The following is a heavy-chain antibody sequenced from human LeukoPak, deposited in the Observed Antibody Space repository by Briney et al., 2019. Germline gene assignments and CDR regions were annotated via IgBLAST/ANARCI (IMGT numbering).Heavy chain of an antibody. Sequence: EASVKVSCKASGGTFSSYAISWVRQAPGQGLEWMGRIIPILGIANYAQKFQGRVTITADKSTSTAYMELSSLRSEDTAVYYCARKDDYYDSSSPLYDAFDIWGQGTMVTVSS. J-gene: IGHJ3*02. V-gene: IGHV1-69*04. D-gene: IGHD3-22*01. CDR1: GGTFSSYA. CDR2: IIPILGIA. CDR3: ARKDDYYDSSSPLYDAFDI.